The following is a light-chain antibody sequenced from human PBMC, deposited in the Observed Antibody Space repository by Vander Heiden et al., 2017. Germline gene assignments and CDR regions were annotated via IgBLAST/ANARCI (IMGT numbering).Light chain of an antibody. V-gene: IGLV2-23*01. J-gene: IGLJ2*01. CDR3: CSYAGSVV. CDR2: EGS. CDR1: SSDVGSDNL. Sequence: QSALTQPASVSGAPGQSITISCTGTSSDVGSDNLVSWYQQHPGKAPNLMIYEGSKRPSGVSNRFSGSKSGNTASLTISGLQAEDEADYYCCSYAGSVVFGGGTKLTVL.